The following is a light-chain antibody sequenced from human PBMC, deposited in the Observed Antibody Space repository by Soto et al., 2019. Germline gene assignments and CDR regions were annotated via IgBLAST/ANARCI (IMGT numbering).Light chain of an antibody. CDR2: DAS. CDR3: QQRSSWIT. V-gene: IGKV3-11*01. Sequence: EIVLTQSPATLSLSPGERATLSCRASQRVSSYLAWYQQKPGQAPRLLIYDASNRATGIPARFSGSGSGTDFTLTISSLEPEDFAVYYCQQRSSWITFGQGTRLEIK. J-gene: IGKJ5*01. CDR1: QRVSSY.